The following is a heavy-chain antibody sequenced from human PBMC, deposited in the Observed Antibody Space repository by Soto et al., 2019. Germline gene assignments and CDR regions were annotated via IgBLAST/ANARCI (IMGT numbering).Heavy chain of an antibody. CDR3: ARDAGYCSGGSCGWFDP. D-gene: IGHD2-15*01. CDR2: ISAYNGNT. J-gene: IGHJ5*02. CDR1: GYTFTSYG. V-gene: IGHV1-18*04. Sequence: ASVKVSCKASGYTFTSYGISWVRQAPGQGLEWMGWISAYNGNTNYAQKLQGRVTMTTDTSTSTAYMELRSLRSDDTAVYYCARDAGYCSGGSCGWFDPWGQGTLVTVSS.